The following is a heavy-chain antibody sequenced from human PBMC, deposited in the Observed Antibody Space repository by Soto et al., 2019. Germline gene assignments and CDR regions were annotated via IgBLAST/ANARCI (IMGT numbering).Heavy chain of an antibody. CDR2: IKQDGSEQ. D-gene: IGHD6-13*01. CDR3: ARETLTYSSSWYIGY. V-gene: IGHV3-7*01. Sequence: EVQLVESGGGLVQPGGSLRLSCAASGFTFSSYWMSWVRQAPGKGLEWVANIKQDGSEQYYVDSVKGRFTISRDNAKNSLYLQMNSLRAEVTAVYYCARETLTYSSSWYIGYWGQGTLVTVSS. CDR1: GFTFSSYW. J-gene: IGHJ4*02.